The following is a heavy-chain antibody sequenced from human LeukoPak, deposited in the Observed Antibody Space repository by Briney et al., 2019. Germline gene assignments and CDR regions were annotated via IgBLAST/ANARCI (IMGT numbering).Heavy chain of an antibody. D-gene: IGHD3-22*01. CDR2: IYYSGST. CDR1: GGSISNYY. Sequence: SETLSLTCTVSGGSISNYYWSWIRQPPGKGLEWIGNIYYSGSTNYNPSLKSRVTISVDTSKNQFSLKLSSVTAADTAVYYCARAVYSSGYLYYYMDVWGKGTTVTVSS. J-gene: IGHJ6*03. CDR3: ARAVYSSGYLYYYMDV. V-gene: IGHV4-59*08.